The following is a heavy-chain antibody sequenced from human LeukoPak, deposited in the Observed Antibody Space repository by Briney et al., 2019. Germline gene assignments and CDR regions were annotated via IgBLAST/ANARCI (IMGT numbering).Heavy chain of an antibody. V-gene: IGHV3-23*01. CDR2: ITGSASST. J-gene: IGHJ4*02. D-gene: IGHD3-22*01. CDR1: GFTFSNCA. CDR3: AKLSSKGRGYIDY. Sequence: GGSLRLSCAASGFTFSNCAMSWVRQAPGKGLEWVSTITGSASSTYDADSVKGRFTISRDNFKNTLYLQMNSLRAEDAAVYYCAKLSSKGRGYIDYWGQGTLVTVSS.